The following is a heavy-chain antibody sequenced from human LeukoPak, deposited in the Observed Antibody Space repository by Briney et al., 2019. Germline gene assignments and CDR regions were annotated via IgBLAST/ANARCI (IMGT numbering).Heavy chain of an antibody. CDR3: ARGRGYCSGGSCYGYYYYYMDV. CDR2: INHSGST. J-gene: IGHJ6*03. CDR1: GGSFSGYY. D-gene: IGHD2-15*01. V-gene: IGHV4-34*01. Sequence: SETLSLTCAVYGGSFSGYYWSWIRQPPGKGLEWIGEINHSGSTNYNPSLKSRVTISVDTSKNQFSLKLSSVTAADTAVYYCARGRGYCSGGSCYGYYYYYMDVWGKGTTVSVSS.